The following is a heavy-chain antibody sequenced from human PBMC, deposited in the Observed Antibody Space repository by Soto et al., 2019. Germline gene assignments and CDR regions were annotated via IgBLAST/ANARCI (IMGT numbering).Heavy chain of an antibody. CDR3: ARPQSGYYYYYGMDV. V-gene: IGHV5-10-1*01. Sequence: GESLKISCKGSGYSFTSYWISWVRQMPGKVLDWMGRIDPSDSYTNYSPSFQGHVTISADKSISTAYLQWSSLKASDTAMYYCARPQSGYYYYYGMDVWGQGTTVTVSS. CDR2: IDPSDSYT. J-gene: IGHJ6*02. D-gene: IGHD3-3*01. CDR1: GYSFTSYW.